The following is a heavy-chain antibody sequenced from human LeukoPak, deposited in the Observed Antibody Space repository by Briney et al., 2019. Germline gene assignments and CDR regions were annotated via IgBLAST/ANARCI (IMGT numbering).Heavy chain of an antibody. V-gene: IGHV3-9*01. Sequence: GGSLRLSCAASGFTFDDYAMHWVRQAPGKGLEWVSGISWNSGSIGYADSVKGRFTISRDNAMNSLYLQMNSLRAEDTALYYCAKDTDSSGWYVPDYWGQGTLVTVSS. CDR1: GFTFDDYA. D-gene: IGHD6-19*01. J-gene: IGHJ4*02. CDR3: AKDTDSSGWYVPDY. CDR2: ISWNSGSI.